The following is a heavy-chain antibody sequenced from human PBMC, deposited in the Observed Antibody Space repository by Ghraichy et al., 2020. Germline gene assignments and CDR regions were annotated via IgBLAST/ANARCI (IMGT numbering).Heavy chain of an antibody. CDR1: GGSISTYY. CDR2: IYYSGST. CDR3: ARQVRVVEYGAYSIIASESWYFDV. Sequence: SETLSLTCTVSGGSISTYYWSWIRQPPGKGLEWIGYIYYSGSTNYNPSLKSRVTISVDTSKNQFSLKLSSVTAADTAVYFCARQVRVVEYGAYSIIASESWYFDVWGRGTLVTVSS. V-gene: IGHV4-59*08. J-gene: IGHJ2*01. D-gene: IGHD2-8*02.